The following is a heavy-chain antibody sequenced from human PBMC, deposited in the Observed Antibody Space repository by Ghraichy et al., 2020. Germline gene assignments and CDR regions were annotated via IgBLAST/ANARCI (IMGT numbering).Heavy chain of an antibody. CDR3: ARDQRGPEIPPPGGYSYVEGTDADY. CDR1: GFTFSSYS. D-gene: IGHD5-18*01. Sequence: GGSLRLSCAASGFTFSSYSMNWVRQAPGKGLEWVSSISSSSSYIYYADSVKGRFTISRDNAKNSLYLQMNSLRAEDTAVYYCARDQRGPEIPPPGGYSYVEGTDADYWGQGTLVTVSS. V-gene: IGHV3-21*01. CDR2: ISSSSSYI. J-gene: IGHJ4*02.